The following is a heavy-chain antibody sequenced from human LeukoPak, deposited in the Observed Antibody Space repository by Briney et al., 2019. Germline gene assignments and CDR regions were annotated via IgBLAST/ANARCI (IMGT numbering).Heavy chain of an antibody. D-gene: IGHD1-14*01. J-gene: IGHJ4*02. CDR3: AKGPSSWEPTYYFDY. CDR1: GFTFSSYA. V-gene: IGHV3-23*01. Sequence: PGGSLRLSCAASGFTFSSYAMSWVRQAPGKGLEWVSAISGSGGSTYYADSVMGRFTISRDNSKNTLYLQMNSLRAEDTAVYYCAKGPSSWEPTYYFDYWGQGTLVTVSS. CDR2: ISGSGGST.